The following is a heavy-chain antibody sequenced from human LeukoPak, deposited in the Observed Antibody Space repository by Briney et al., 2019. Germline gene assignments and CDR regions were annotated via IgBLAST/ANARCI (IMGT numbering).Heavy chain of an antibody. J-gene: IGHJ4*02. CDR3: AKDLSLYCGGDCYRNEFYFDY. CDR1: GFDFSSNW. CDR2: IKGDGIST. D-gene: IGHD2-21*02. Sequence: GGSLRLSCAASGFDFSSNWMHWVRHAPGQGLVWVSRIKGDGISTNYADSVKGRFTISRDNSKNTLYLQMNSLRAEDTAVYYCAKDLSLYCGGDCYRNEFYFDYWGQGTLVTVSS. V-gene: IGHV3-74*01.